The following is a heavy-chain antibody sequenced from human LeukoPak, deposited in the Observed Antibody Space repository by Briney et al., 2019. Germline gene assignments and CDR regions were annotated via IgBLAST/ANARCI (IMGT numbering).Heavy chain of an antibody. CDR3: AKDGNFWSGYSFYYYYYMDV. CDR2: ISGSGGST. V-gene: IGHV3-23*01. Sequence: PGGSLRLSCAASGSTFSSYAMSWVRQAPGKGLEWVSAISGSGGSTYYADSVKGRFTISRDNSKNTLYLQMNSLRAEDTAVYYCAKDGNFWSGYSFYYYYYMDVWGKGTTVTVSS. D-gene: IGHD3-3*01. CDR1: GSTFSSYA. J-gene: IGHJ6*03.